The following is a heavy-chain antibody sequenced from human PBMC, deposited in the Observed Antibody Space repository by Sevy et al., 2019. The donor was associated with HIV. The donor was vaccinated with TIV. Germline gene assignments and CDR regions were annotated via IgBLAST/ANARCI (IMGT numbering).Heavy chain of an antibody. CDR3: ARDRWAKYPEDGFDI. CDR1: GISFSNYW. CDR2: INQDGSEK. Sequence: GGSLRLSCAASGISFSNYWMSWVRQAPGKGLEWVAHINQDGSEKKFVGSVKGRFTISRDNAKNSVYLQMNSLTAEDTAVYYCARDRWAKYPEDGFDIWGQGTMVTVSS. J-gene: IGHJ3*02. V-gene: IGHV3-7*01.